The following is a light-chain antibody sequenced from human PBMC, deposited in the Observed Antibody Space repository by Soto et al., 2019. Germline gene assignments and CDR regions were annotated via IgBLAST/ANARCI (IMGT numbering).Light chain of an antibody. CDR3: QQYGSSRGT. J-gene: IGKJ1*01. V-gene: IGKV3-20*01. CDR1: QSISDT. CDR2: GAS. Sequence: EIVMTQSPATLSVSPGGRATLSCRASQSISDTLAWYQQKPGQAPRLLIYGASSRATGIPDRFSGSGSGTDFTLTISRLEPEDFAVYYCQQYGSSRGTFGQGTKVDIK.